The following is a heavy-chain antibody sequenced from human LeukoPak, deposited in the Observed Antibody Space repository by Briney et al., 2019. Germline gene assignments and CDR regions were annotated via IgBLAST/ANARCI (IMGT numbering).Heavy chain of an antibody. V-gene: IGHV3-13*01. CDR2: IGTAGDT. Sequence: GGSLRLSCAASGFTFSSYDMHWVRQAAGKGLEWVSAIGTAGDTYYPGSVKGRFTISRENAKNSLYLQMNSLRAGDTAVYYCARGVAVAGRNYYYYYMDVWGKGTTVTISS. D-gene: IGHD6-19*01. J-gene: IGHJ6*03. CDR1: GFTFSSYD. CDR3: ARGVAVAGRNYYYYYMDV.